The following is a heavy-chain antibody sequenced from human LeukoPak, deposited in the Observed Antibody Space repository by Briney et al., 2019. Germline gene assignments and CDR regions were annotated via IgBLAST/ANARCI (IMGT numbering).Heavy chain of an antibody. CDR2: MNPNSGYT. J-gene: IGHJ4*02. CDR1: GYTFTSYD. Sequence: ASVKVSCKASGYTFTSYDINWVRQATGQGLEWMGWMNPNSGYTGYAQKFQGRVTITRNTSISTAYMELSSLRSEDTAVYYCARGGIAAAGTFWWDSRQDDYHLGQDDYWGQGTLVTVSS. D-gene: IGHD6-13*01. CDR3: ARGGIAAAGTFWWDSRQDDYHLGQDDY. V-gene: IGHV1-8*03.